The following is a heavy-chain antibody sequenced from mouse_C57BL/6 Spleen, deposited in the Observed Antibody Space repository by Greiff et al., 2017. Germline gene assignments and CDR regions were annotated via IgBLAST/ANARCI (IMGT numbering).Heavy chain of an antibody. D-gene: IGHD2-5*01. CDR1: GFSLTSYG. CDR2: IWSGGST. Sequence: VQLVESGPGLVQPSQSLSITCTVSGFSLTSYGVHWVRQSPGKGLEWLGVIWSGGSTDYNAAFISRLSISKDNSKSQVFFKMNSLQADDTAIYYCARNGVIVTTVYFDYWGQGTTLTVSS. CDR3: ARNGVIVTTVYFDY. V-gene: IGHV2-2*01. J-gene: IGHJ2*01.